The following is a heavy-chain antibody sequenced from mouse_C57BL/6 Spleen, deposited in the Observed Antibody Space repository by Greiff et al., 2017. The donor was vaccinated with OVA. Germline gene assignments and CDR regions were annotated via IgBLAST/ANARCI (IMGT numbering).Heavy chain of an antibody. CDR1: GYTFTSYW. J-gene: IGHJ2*01. Sequence: QVQLQQSGAELVMPGASVKLSCKASGYTFTSYWMHWVKQRPGQGLEWIGEIDPSDSYTNYNQKFKGKSTLTVDKSSSTAYMQLSSLTSEDSADYYGARRQYYGSSSCFDYWGQGTTLTVSS. D-gene: IGHD1-1*01. V-gene: IGHV1-69*01. CDR3: ARRQYYGSSSCFDY. CDR2: IDPSDSYT.